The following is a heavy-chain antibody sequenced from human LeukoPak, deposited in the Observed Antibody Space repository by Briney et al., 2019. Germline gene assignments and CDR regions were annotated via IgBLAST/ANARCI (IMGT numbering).Heavy chain of an antibody. CDR3: ATQARNYDFWSGYFNRIGYYFDY. V-gene: IGHV4-38-2*01. D-gene: IGHD3-3*01. Sequence: PSETLSLTCAVSGYSISSGYYWGWIRQPPGKELEWIGSIYHSGSTYYNPSLKSRVTISVDTSKNQFSLKLSSVTAADTAVYYCATQARNYDFWSGYFNRIGYYFDYWGQGTLVTVSS. J-gene: IGHJ4*02. CDR2: IYHSGST. CDR1: GYSISSGYY.